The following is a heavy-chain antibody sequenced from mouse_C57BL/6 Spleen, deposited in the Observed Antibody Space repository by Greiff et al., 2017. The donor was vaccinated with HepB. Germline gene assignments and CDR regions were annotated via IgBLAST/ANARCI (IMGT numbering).Heavy chain of an antibody. CDR1: GYTFTDYN. V-gene: IGHV1-18*01. Sequence: EVQRVESGPELVKPGASVKIPCKASGYTFTDYNMDWVKQSHGKSLEWIGDINPNNGGTIYNQKFKGKATLTVDKSSSPAYMELRSLTSEDTAVYYCAQTAQATTFAYWGQGTLVTVSA. D-gene: IGHD3-2*02. CDR2: INPNNGGT. CDR3: AQTAQATTFAY. J-gene: IGHJ3*01.